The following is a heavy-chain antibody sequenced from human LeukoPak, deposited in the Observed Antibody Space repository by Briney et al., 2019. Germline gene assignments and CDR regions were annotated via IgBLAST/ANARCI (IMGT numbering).Heavy chain of an antibody. Sequence: GGSLRLSCAVSGYSFSSYAMHWVRQAPGKGLEWVALIAYDGIKKNYADSVKGRFTISRDTSNNTLSLQMNSLRAEDTAVYYCTGDFRRLGGDEHPRADAFDIWGQGTMVTVSS. CDR3: TGDFRRLGGDEHPRADAFDI. V-gene: IGHV3-30*04. CDR2: IAYDGIKK. J-gene: IGHJ3*02. CDR1: GYSFSSYA. D-gene: IGHD2-21*01.